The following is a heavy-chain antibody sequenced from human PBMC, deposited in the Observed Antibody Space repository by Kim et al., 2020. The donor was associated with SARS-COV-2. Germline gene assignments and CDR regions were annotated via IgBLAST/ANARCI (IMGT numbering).Heavy chain of an antibody. Sequence: SETLSLTCAVYGGSFSGYYWSWIRQPPGKGLEWIGEINHSGSTNYNPSLKSRVTISVDTSKNQFSLKLSSVTAADTAVYYCARVNAQGSYDILTGHFDYWGQGTLVTVSS. CDR3: ARVNAQGSYDILTGHFDY. CDR2: INHSGST. CDR1: GGSFSGYY. D-gene: IGHD3-9*01. J-gene: IGHJ4*02. V-gene: IGHV4-34*01.